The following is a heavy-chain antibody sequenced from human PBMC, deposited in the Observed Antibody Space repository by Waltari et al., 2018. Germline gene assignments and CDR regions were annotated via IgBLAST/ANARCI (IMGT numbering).Heavy chain of an antibody. CDR3: ARDYNSLVDY. D-gene: IGHD1-1*01. CDR1: VCIFRDYA. CDR2: ISYDGVDK. V-gene: IGHV3-30*01. Sequence: QVHLVESGGGGVQPGKSLRLYCVASVCIFRDYAMHWVRQTPGKGLHWVALISYDGVDKWYADSLKGRFTISRDNSKSTLYLQIDSLRSEDTAVYYCARDYNSLVDYWGQGILVTVSS. J-gene: IGHJ4*02.